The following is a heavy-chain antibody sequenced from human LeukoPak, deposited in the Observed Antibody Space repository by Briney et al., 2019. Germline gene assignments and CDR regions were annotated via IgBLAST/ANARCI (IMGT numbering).Heavy chain of an antibody. CDR2: INPNSGGT. CDR1: GYTFTDYY. J-gene: IGHJ5*02. CDR3: ARDRRRRTTVVTLDWFDP. D-gene: IGHD4-23*01. Sequence: ASVKVSCKASGYTFTDYYIHWVRQAPGQGLEWMGWINPNSGGTNYAQKLQGRVTMTTDTSTSTAYMELRSLRSDDTAVYYCARDRRRRTTVVTLDWFDPWGQGTLVTVSS. V-gene: IGHV1-2*02.